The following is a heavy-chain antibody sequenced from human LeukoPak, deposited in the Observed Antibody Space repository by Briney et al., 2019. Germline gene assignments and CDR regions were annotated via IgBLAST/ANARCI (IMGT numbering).Heavy chain of an antibody. CDR1: GGTFSSYA. D-gene: IGHD5-12*01. CDR3: ARVRTDGYNSPYFDY. V-gene: IGHV1-69*04. CDR2: IIPILGIA. J-gene: IGHJ4*02. Sequence: SVKVSCKASGGTFSSYAISWVRQAPGQGLEWMGRIIPILGIANYAQKFQGRVTITADKSTSTAYMELSSLRSEDTAVYYCARVRTDGYNSPYFDYWGQGTLVTVSS.